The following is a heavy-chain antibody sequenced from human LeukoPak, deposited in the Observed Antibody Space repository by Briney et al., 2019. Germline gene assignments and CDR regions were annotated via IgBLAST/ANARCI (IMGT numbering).Heavy chain of an antibody. CDR1: GYTFTSYA. Sequence: ASVKVSCKASGYTFTSYAMHWVRQAPGQRLEWMGWINAGNGNTKYSQKFQGRVTITRDTSASTAYMELSSLRSEDTAVYYCARGNCSSTSFYNAGFDYWGQGTLVTASS. CDR3: ARGNCSSTSFYNAGFDY. CDR2: INAGNGNT. J-gene: IGHJ4*02. D-gene: IGHD2-2*02. V-gene: IGHV1-3*01.